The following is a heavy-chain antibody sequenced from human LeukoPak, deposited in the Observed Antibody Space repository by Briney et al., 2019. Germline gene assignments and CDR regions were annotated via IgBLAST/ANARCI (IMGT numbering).Heavy chain of an antibody. CDR3: ARSPDYDSSGDVWFDP. Sequence: SVKVCCKASGGTFSSYVISWVGQAPGQGLEWMGRIIPIFGIANYAQKFQGRVTITADKSTSTAYMELSSLRSEDTAVYYCARSPDYDSSGDVWFDPRGQGTLVTVSS. D-gene: IGHD3-22*01. CDR1: GGTFSSYV. V-gene: IGHV1-69*04. J-gene: IGHJ5*02. CDR2: IIPIFGIA.